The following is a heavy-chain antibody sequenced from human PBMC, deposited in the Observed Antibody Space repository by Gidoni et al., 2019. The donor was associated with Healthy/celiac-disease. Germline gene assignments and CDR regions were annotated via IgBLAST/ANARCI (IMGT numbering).Heavy chain of an antibody. CDR3: ARSQVADAFDI. CDR1: GGSISSGGYY. CDR2: IYYVWST. J-gene: IGHJ3*02. V-gene: IGHV4-31*03. Sequence: QVQLQESGPGLVKPSQTLSLTCTVSGGSISSGGYYCSWIRQHPGKGLEWIGYIYYVWSTYYNPSLKSRVTISVDTSKNQFSLKLSSVTAADTAVYYCARSQVADAFDIWGQGTMVTVSS. D-gene: IGHD5-12*01.